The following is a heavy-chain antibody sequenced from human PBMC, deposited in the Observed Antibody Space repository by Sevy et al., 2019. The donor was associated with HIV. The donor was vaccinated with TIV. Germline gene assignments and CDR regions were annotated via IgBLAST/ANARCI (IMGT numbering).Heavy chain of an antibody. D-gene: IGHD3-10*02. V-gene: IGHV3-30-3*01. J-gene: IGHJ4*02. CDR2: ISYDGSNK. CDR3: AKDMSGYYFDY. Sequence: GGSLRLSCAASGFTFSSYAMHWVRQAPGKGLEWVAVISYDGSNKYYADSVKGRFTISRDNSKNTLYLQMNSLRAEDTAVYYCAKDMSGYYFDYWGQGTLVTVSS. CDR1: GFTFSSYA.